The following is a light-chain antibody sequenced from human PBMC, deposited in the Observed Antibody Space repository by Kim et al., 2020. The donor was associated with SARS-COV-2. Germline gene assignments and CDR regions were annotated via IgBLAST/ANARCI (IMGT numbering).Light chain of an antibody. CDR2: DVS. Sequence: GQSITISCTGTSSDVGGYNYVSWYQQHPGKAPKLMIYDVSNRPSGVSNRFSGSKSGNTASLTISGLQAEDEADYYCSSYTRSSTWVFGGGTQLTVL. CDR3: SSYTRSSTWV. V-gene: IGLV2-14*03. CDR1: SSDVGGYNY. J-gene: IGLJ3*02.